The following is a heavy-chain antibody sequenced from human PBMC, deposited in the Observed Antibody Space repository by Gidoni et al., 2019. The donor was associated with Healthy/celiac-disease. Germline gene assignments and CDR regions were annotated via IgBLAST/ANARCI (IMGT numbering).Heavy chain of an antibody. CDR3: ARDRHYDFWSGYPDY. D-gene: IGHD3-3*01. CDR2: ISYDGSNK. V-gene: IGHV3-30*04. Sequence: QVQLVESGGGVVQPGRSLRLSCAASGFTFSSYAMPWVRQAPGKGLEWVAVISYDGSNKYYADSVKGRFTISRDNYKNTLYLQMNSLRAEDTAVYYCARDRHYDFWSGYPDYWGQGTLVTVSS. J-gene: IGHJ4*02. CDR1: GFTFSSYA.